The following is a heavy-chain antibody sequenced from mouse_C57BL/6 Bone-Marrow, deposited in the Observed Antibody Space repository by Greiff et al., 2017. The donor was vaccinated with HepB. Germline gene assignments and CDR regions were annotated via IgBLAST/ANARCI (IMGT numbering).Heavy chain of an antibody. CDR3: ARGTHFDV. V-gene: IGHV3-6*01. J-gene: IGHJ1*03. Sequence: EVKLQESGPGLVKPSQSLSLTCSVTGYSITSGYYWNWIRQFPGNKLEWMGYISYDGSNNYNPSLKNRISITRDTSKNQFFLKLNSVTTEDTATYYCARGTHFDVWGTGTTVTVSS. CDR1: GYSITSGYY. CDR2: ISYDGSN.